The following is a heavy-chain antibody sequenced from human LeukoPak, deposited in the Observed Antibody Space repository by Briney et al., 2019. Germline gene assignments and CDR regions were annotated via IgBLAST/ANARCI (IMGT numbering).Heavy chain of an antibody. J-gene: IGHJ4*02. Sequence: PGGSLRLSCEASGFTFSSYEMNWVRQAPGKGLEWVAYMGGYEGKIFYADSVEGRFTISRDNAKNSVHLQMNGLRAEDTAVYYCVRGMSGRLIYYFDFWGQGDPVIVSS. CDR2: MGGYEGKI. D-gene: IGHD1-26*01. CDR1: GFTFSSYE. CDR3: VRGMSGRLIYYFDF. V-gene: IGHV3-48*03.